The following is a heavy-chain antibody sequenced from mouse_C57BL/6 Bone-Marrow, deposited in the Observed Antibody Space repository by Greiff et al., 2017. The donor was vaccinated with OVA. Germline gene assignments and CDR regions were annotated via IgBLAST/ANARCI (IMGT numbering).Heavy chain of an antibody. V-gene: IGHV1-15*01. CDR3: TRARYYGSIPYWYFDV. CDR1: GYTFTDYE. D-gene: IGHD1-1*01. CDR2: IDPETGGT. J-gene: IGHJ1*03. Sequence: VKLMESGAELVRPGASVTLSCKASGYTFTDYEMHWVKQTPVHGLEWIGAIDPETGGTAYNQKFKGKAILTADKSSSTAYMELRSLTSEDSAVYYCTRARYYGSIPYWYFDVWGTGTTVTVSS.